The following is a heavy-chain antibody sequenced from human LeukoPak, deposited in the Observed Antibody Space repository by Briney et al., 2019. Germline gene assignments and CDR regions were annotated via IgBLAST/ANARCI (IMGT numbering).Heavy chain of an antibody. D-gene: IGHD5-12*01. CDR3: ARAAESSGYDYYFDY. Sequence: GGSLRLSCAASGFTVSSNYMSWVRQAPGKGVEWVSVIYSGGSTYYADSVKGRFTISRDNSKNTLYLQMNSLRAEDTAVYYCARAAESSGYDYYFDYWGQGTLVTVSS. V-gene: IGHV3-53*01. J-gene: IGHJ4*02. CDR1: GFTVSSNY. CDR2: IYSGGST.